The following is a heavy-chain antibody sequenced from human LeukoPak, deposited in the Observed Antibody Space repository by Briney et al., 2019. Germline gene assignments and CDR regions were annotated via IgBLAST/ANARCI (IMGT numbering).Heavy chain of an antibody. D-gene: IGHD1-1*01. J-gene: IGHJ3*02. CDR2: IYYSGST. CDR1: GGSISSYY. Sequence: SETLSLTCTVSGGSISSYYWSWMRQPPGKGLEWIGYIYYSGSTNYNPSLKSRLTISVDTSKNQYSLKLSSVTAADTAVYYCASSPGGTGAFDIWGQRTMVTDSS. CDR3: ASSPGGTGAFDI. V-gene: IGHV4-59*01.